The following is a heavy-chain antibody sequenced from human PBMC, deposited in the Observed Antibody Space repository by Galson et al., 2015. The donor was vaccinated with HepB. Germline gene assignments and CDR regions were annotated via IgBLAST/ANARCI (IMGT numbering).Heavy chain of an antibody. D-gene: IGHD6-13*01. CDR3: AAVIAAAGFDY. Sequence: SVKVSCKASGYTFTGDHMHWVRQAPGQGLEWMGRINPNSGGTNYAQKFQGRVNMTRDTSISTAYMELSSLRSDDTAMYYCAAVIAAAGFDYWGQGTLVTVSS. CDR1: GYTFTGDH. J-gene: IGHJ4*02. CDR2: INPNSGGT. V-gene: IGHV1-2*06.